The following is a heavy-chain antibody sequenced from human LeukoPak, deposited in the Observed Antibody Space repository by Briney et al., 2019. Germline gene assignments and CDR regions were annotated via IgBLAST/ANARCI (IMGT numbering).Heavy chain of an antibody. CDR2: IDPTSGGS. CDR3: ATITQDWERNY. CDR1: RYTITVYY. V-gene: IGHV1-2*02. Sequence: ASVKVSCKASRYTITVYYIHWVRQAPGQGLEWMGWIDPTSGGSTYAQEFQGRVTMIRDTSISTAYMELSSLRSDDTAVYYCATITQDWERNYWGQGTLVTVSS. D-gene: IGHD3/OR15-3a*01. J-gene: IGHJ4*02.